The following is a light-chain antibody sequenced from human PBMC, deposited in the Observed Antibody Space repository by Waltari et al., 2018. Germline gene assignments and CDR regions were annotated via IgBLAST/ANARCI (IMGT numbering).Light chain of an antibody. V-gene: IGKV3-20*01. CDR1: QSVSKY. J-gene: IGKJ1*01. CDR3: QNHERLPAT. Sequence: EVVLTQPPGTLSLSPSERATLSCRAIQSVSKYLAWYQKRPVQAPRRLIYAAATRVTCIPDRFSRSGSGTDFSLTIRRLEHEYFEVYYCQNHERLPATFGQGTKVEIK. CDR2: AAA.